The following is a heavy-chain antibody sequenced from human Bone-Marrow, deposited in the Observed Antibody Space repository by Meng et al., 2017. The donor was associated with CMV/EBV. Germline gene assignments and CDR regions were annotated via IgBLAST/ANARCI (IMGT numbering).Heavy chain of an antibody. CDR1: GFTFSSYG. CDR2: IRYDGSNK. V-gene: IGHV3-30*02. CDR3: ARQSPGFSRGWYTPVDY. Sequence: GESLKISCAASGFTFSSYGMHWVRQAPGKGLEWVAFIRYDGSNKYYADSVKGRFTISRDNSKNTLYLQMNSLRADDTAVYYCARQSPGFSRGWYTPVDYWGQGTLVTVSS. J-gene: IGHJ4*02. D-gene: IGHD6-19*01.